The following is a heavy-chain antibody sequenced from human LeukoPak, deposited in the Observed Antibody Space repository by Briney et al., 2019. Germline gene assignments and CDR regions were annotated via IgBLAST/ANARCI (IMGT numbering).Heavy chain of an antibody. CDR3: AKDLLEYHYYDSSGYYSSFDY. CDR2: ISGSGGST. V-gene: IGHV3-23*01. J-gene: IGHJ4*02. Sequence: GRSLTLSCAASGFTFSNYAMSWVRQAAGKGMEWVSAISGSGGSTYYADSVKGRFTIYRDNSKNTLYLQMNSLRAEDTAVYYCAKDLLEYHYYDSSGYYSSFDYWGQGTLVTVSS. D-gene: IGHD3-22*01. CDR1: GFTFSNYA.